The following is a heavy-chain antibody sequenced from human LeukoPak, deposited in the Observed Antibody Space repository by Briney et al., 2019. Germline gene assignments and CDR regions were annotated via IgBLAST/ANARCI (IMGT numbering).Heavy chain of an antibody. J-gene: IGHJ4*02. CDR1: GGSISSRSYY. CDR3: ARALGEAVAGTYLDY. V-gene: IGHV4-39*01. Sequence: SETLSLTCTVPGGSISSRSYYCGWIRQPPGKGLEWIGSIYYSGSTYYNPSLKSRVTISVDTSKNQFSLKLSSVTAADTAVYYCARALGEAVAGTYLDYWGQGPLVTVSS. D-gene: IGHD6-19*01. CDR2: IYYSGST.